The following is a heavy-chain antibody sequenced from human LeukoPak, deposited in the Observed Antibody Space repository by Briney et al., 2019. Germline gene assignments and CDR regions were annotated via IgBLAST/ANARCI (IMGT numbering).Heavy chain of an antibody. CDR2: INWNTNSI. CDR3: AKGSSGWSTDAFDI. D-gene: IGHD6-19*01. V-gene: IGHV3-20*04. J-gene: IGHJ3*02. Sequence: GGSLRLSCAVSGFTVGSNYMSWVRQAPGKGLEWVSGINWNTNSIKYADSVKGRFTISRDNAKNSLYLQMNSLRAEDTAFYYCAKGSSGWSTDAFDIWGQGTMVTVSS. CDR1: GFTVGSNY.